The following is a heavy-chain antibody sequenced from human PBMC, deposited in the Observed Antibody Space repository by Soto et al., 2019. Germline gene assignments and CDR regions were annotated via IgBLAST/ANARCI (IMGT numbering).Heavy chain of an antibody. V-gene: IGHV1-18*04. J-gene: IGHJ4*02. CDR2: ISAYNGNT. Sequence: QVQLVQSGAEVKKPGASVKVSCKASGYTFTSYGISWVRQAPGQGLEWMGWISAYNGNTNYAQKLQGRVTMTTDTSTSTDDMELRSLRSDDTAVYYCARRFQSPGIAVAVVYYFDYWGQGTLVTVSS. CDR1: GYTFTSYG. D-gene: IGHD6-13*01. CDR3: ARRFQSPGIAVAVVYYFDY.